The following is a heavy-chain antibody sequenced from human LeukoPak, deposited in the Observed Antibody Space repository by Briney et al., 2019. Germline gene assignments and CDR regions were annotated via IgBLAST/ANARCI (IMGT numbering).Heavy chain of an antibody. CDR3: ARGGGSSGWPYFDY. CDR1: GGSISSSTYY. CDR2: IYYSGST. Sequence: SSETLSLTCTVSGGSISSSTYYWGWIRQPPGKGLEWIGYIYYSGSTNYNPSLKSRVTISMDTSKNQFSLKLSSLTAADTAVYYCARGGGSSGWPYFDYWGQGTLVTVSS. V-gene: IGHV4-61*05. J-gene: IGHJ4*02. D-gene: IGHD6-19*01.